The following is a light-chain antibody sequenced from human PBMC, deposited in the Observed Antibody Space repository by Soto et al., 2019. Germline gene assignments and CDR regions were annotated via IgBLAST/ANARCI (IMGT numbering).Light chain of an antibody. CDR3: QQYNNWPPWT. CDR1: QGISSY. Sequence: DIQLTQSPSFLSASVGDRVTITCRASQGISSYLAWYQQKPGKAPELLIYAASTLQSGVPSRFSGSGSGTDFTLTISSLQPEDSATYYCQQYNNWPPWTFGQGTKVEIK. J-gene: IGKJ1*01. CDR2: AAS. V-gene: IGKV1-9*01.